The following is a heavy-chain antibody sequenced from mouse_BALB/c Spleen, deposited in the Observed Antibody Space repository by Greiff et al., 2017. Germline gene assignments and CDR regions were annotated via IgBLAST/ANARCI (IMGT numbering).Heavy chain of an antibody. J-gene: IGHJ3*01. CDR3: ARSDGNYPWFAY. CDR1: GFTFSSFG. D-gene: IGHD2-1*01. Sequence: EVKVVESGGGLVQPGGSRKLSCAASGFTFSSFGMHWVRQAPEKGLEWVAYISSGSSTIYYADTVKGRFTISRDNPKNTLFLQMTSLRSEDTAMYYCARSDGNYPWFAYWGQGTLVTVSA. V-gene: IGHV5-17*02. CDR2: ISSGSSTI.